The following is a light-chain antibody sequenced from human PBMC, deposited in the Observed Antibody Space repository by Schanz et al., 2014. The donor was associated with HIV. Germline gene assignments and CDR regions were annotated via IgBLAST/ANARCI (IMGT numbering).Light chain of an antibody. Sequence: DIQLTQSPSFLSASVGDRVTITCRASQGISSYLAWYQQKPGKAPKLLIYAASTLQSGVPSRFSGSGSGTEFTLTVSSLQPEDSATYYCQQANSFPFALSFGGGTKVEIK. J-gene: IGKJ4*01. CDR1: QGISSY. V-gene: IGKV1-9*01. CDR3: QQANSFPFALS. CDR2: AAS.